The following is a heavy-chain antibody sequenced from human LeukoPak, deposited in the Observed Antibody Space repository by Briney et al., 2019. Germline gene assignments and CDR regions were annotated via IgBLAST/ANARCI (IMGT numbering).Heavy chain of an antibody. CDR3: ARARTPDY. V-gene: IGHV3-48*03. CDR2: MSSRGSTI. D-gene: IGHD2-15*01. J-gene: IGHJ4*02. Sequence: GGSLRLSCAASGFTVSSKYMSWVRQAPGKGLEWLSYMSSRGSTISYADSVKGRFTISRDNAKNSLFLQMNSLRAEDTAVYYCARARTPDYWGQGTLVTVSS. CDR1: GFTVSSKY.